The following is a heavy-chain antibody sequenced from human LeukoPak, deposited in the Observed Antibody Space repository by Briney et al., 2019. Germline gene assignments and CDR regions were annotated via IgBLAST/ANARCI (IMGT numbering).Heavy chain of an antibody. J-gene: IGHJ4*02. CDR3: TTEYSYGLGAYYFDY. D-gene: IGHD5-18*01. CDR1: GLTLTYDW. CDR2: IKSKTDGETR. Sequence: GGSLRLSCAASGLTLTYDWMSWVRQAPGKGLEWVGRIKSKTDGETRDYAAPVKGRFTISRDDSKNTLYLQMNSLKTEDTAVYYCTTEYSYGLGAYYFDYWGQGTLVTVSS. V-gene: IGHV3-15*01.